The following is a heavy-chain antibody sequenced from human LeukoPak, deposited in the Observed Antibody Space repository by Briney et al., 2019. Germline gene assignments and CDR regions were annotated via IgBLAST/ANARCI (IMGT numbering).Heavy chain of an antibody. J-gene: IGHJ4*02. CDR1: GYTFTGYY. CDR3: ARDQGGVAGPAN. V-gene: IGHV1-2*02. Sequence: ASVKVSCKASGYTFTGYYMHWVRQAPGQGLEWMRWINPNSGGTNYAQKFQGRVTMTRDTSISTAYMELSRLRSDDTAVYYCARDQGGVAGPANWGQGTLVTVSS. CDR2: INPNSGGT. D-gene: IGHD6-19*01.